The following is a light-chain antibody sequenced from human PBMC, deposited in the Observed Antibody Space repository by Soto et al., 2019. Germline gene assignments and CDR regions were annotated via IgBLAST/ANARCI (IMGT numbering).Light chain of an antibody. CDR3: SSYTSSSTDV. CDR2: DVS. J-gene: IGLJ1*01. CDR1: SSDVGGYNY. Sequence: QSALTQPASVSGSPGQSITISCTGTSSDVGGYNYVSWYQQHPGKAPKLMIYDVSNRPSGVSNRFSVSKSGNTASLTISVLQAEDEADYYCSSYTSSSTDVSGTGTKLTVL. V-gene: IGLV2-14*01.